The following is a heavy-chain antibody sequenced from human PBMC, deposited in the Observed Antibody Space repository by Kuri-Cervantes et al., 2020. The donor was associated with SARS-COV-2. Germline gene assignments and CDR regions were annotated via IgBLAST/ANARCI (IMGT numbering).Heavy chain of an antibody. J-gene: IGHJ4*02. Sequence: ASVKVSCKASGYTFTGYYMHWVRQAPGQGLEWMGRINPNSGGTNYAQNFQGRVTMTRDTSISTAYMELSSLRSDDTAFYYCATVGDYYGSSAYFEYWGQGTLVTVSS. D-gene: IGHD3-22*01. V-gene: IGHV1-2*06. CDR1: GYTFTGYY. CDR2: INPNSGGT. CDR3: ATVGDYYGSSAYFEY.